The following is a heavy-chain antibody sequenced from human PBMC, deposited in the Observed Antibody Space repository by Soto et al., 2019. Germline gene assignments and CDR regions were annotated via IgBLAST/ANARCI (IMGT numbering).Heavy chain of an antibody. J-gene: IGHJ6*02. CDR1: GFTVTSYY. V-gene: IGHV3-53*01. CDR2: IYTGGNT. D-gene: IGHD3-10*01. Sequence: GGSLRLSCAASGFTVTSYYMSWVRQAPGKXLEWVSLIYTGGNTNYADSVKGRFTISRDNSKNTLYLQMNSLRAEDTAVYYCARDYYYGSGNYYRADYYHYGMDVWGQGTTVTVSS. CDR3: ARDYYYGSGNYYRADYYHYGMDV.